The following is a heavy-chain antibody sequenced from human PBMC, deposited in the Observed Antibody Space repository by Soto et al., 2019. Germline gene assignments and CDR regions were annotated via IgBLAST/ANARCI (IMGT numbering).Heavy chain of an antibody. J-gene: IGHJ6*02. CDR2: ISGSGGST. CDR1: GFTFSSYA. D-gene: IGHD3-3*01. CDR3: AKDQGRITIFGVVIEDYYYYGMDV. Sequence: GGSLRLSCAASGFTFSSYAMSWVRQAPGKGLEWVSAISGSGGSTYYADSVKGRFTISRDNSKNTLYLQMNSLRAEDTAVYYCAKDQGRITIFGVVIEDYYYYGMDVWGQGTTVTVSS. V-gene: IGHV3-23*01.